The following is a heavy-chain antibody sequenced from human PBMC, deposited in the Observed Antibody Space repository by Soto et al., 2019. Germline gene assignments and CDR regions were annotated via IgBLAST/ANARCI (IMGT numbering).Heavy chain of an antibody. Sequence: LXLSCTASCFAFSQYGMSWFRQAPGKGLEWVSSIRSFDYRTNYAYSVNGRFTISRDNSKSTLSLQMNSASAEDTAVYYCAKDVESGSSEAFHYWGPGTLVTVS. CDR1: CFAFSQYG. CDR3: AKDVESGSSEAFHY. V-gene: IGHV3-23*01. CDR2: IRSFDYRT. D-gene: IGHD6-6*01. J-gene: IGHJ4*02.